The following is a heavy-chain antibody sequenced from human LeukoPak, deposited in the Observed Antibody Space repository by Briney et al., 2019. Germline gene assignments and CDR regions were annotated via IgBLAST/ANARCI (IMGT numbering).Heavy chain of an antibody. CDR3: ARDPLYCSGGSCHNWFDP. CDR1: GGTFSSYA. V-gene: IGHV1-69*05. Sequence: SSVRVSCKASGGTFSSYAISWVRQAPGQGLEWMGRIIPIFGTANYAQKCQGRITITKVESTSKAYMELSSLRSEDTALYYCARDPLYCSGGSCHNWFDPWGQGTLVTVSS. D-gene: IGHD2-15*01. CDR2: IIPIFGTA. J-gene: IGHJ5*02.